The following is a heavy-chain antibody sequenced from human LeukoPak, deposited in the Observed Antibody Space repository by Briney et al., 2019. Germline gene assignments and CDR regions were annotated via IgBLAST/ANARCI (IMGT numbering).Heavy chain of an antibody. CDR1: GGSISSGSYY. Sequence: SETLSLTCTVSGGSISSGSYYWSWIRQPAGKGLEWIGRIYTSGSTNSNPSLKSRVTISVDTPKNQFSLKLSSVTAADTAVYYCARDKGVVLPAAIPGTYYYYYYMDVWGKGTTVTVSS. V-gene: IGHV4-61*02. J-gene: IGHJ6*03. CDR3: ARDKGVVLPAAIPGTYYYYYYMDV. D-gene: IGHD2-2*02. CDR2: IYTSGST.